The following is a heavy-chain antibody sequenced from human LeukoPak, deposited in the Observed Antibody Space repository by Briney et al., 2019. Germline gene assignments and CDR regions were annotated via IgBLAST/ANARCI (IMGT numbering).Heavy chain of an antibody. CDR3: ARGQNKCLGH. Sequence: ASVKVSCKASGGTFSSYAISWVRQAPGQGLEWMGVINPSGGGTTYAQRFQGRVTMTRDTSTSTVHMELSSLRSEDTAVYYCARGQNKCLGHWGQGTLVTVSS. D-gene: IGHD2/OR15-2a*01. CDR2: INPSGGGT. V-gene: IGHV1-46*01. CDR1: GGTFSSYA. J-gene: IGHJ4*02.